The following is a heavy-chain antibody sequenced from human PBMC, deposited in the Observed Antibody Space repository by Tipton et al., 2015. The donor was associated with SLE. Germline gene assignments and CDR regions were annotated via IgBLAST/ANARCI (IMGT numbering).Heavy chain of an antibody. V-gene: IGHV4-59*12. CDR2: IYYSGST. D-gene: IGHD6-19*01. Sequence: TLSLTCTVSGGSISSYYWSWIRQPPGKGLEWIGYIYYSGSTNYNPSLKSRVTISVDKSKNQFSLKLSSVTAADTAVYYCARGRYSSGSFDLWGRGTLVTVSS. CDR1: GGSISSYY. CDR3: ARGRYSSGSFDL. J-gene: IGHJ2*01.